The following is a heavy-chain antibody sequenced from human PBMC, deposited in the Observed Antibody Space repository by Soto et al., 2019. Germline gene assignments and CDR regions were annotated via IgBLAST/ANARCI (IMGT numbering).Heavy chain of an antibody. D-gene: IGHD1-1*01. CDR1: GGTFSSYT. CDR3: ARAVLWNDGPAGGTFDI. CDR2: IIPILGIA. V-gene: IGHV1-69*02. J-gene: IGHJ3*02. Sequence: ASVKVSCKASGGTFSSYTISWVRQAPGQGLEWMGRIIPILGIANYAQKFQGRVTITADKSTSTAYMELSSLRSEDTAVYYCARAVLWNDGPAGGTFDIWGQGTMVTVSS.